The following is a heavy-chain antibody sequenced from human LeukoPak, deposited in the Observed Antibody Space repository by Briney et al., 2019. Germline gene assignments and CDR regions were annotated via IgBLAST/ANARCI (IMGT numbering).Heavy chain of an antibody. CDR3: AKGYGPYYYDSSLDI. V-gene: IGHV3-30*18. D-gene: IGHD3-22*01. J-gene: IGHJ3*02. CDR1: GFTFGSYG. Sequence: PGGSLRLSCAASGFTFGSYGMHWVRQAPGKGLEWVAVISYDGSNKYYVDSVKGRFTISGDNSKNTRYLQMNSLRAEDTAVYYCAKGYGPYYYDSSLDIWGQGTMVTVSS. CDR2: ISYDGSNK.